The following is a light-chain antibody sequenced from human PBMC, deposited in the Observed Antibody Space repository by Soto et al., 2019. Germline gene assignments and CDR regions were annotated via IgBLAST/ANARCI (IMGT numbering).Light chain of an antibody. J-gene: IGKJ1*01. CDR1: QSVTSNY. V-gene: IGKV3-20*01. CDR3: QQYGYSLPT. CDR2: GAS. Sequence: PGAGATLSCRASQSVTSNYLAWYQRKPGQAPRLLIYGASNRATGIPDRFSGSGSGTDFTLTISRLEPEDFAVYYCQQYGYSLPTFGLGTKVDIK.